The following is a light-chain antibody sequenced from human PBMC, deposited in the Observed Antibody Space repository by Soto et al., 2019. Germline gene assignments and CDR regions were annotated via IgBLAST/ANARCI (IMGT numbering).Light chain of an antibody. Sequence: EIVMTQSPATLSVSPGERATLSCRASQSVANDLAWYQHKPGQAPRLLTHGASTRATGIPARFSSVGSGTEFTLTISSLQSEDFAVYYCQQYNKWPQTFGQGTRL. CDR3: QQYNKWPQT. CDR2: GAS. CDR1: QSVAND. V-gene: IGKV3-15*01. J-gene: IGKJ5*01.